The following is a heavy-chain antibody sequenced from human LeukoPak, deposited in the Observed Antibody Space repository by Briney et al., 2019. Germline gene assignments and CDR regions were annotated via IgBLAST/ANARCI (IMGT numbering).Heavy chain of an antibody. V-gene: IGHV4-39*01. D-gene: IGHD3-10*02. CDR2: IFYSGST. Sequence: SETLSLTCTVSGGSISSRSYYWGWLRQPPGKGLEWIASIFYSGSTYHNPSLKSRVTISVDTSQSQFSLKLSSLSPPETPVYFCARHPLKAYVSDWFDPWGQGTLVTVSS. CDR1: GGSISSRSYY. CDR3: ARHPLKAYVSDWFDP. J-gene: IGHJ5*02.